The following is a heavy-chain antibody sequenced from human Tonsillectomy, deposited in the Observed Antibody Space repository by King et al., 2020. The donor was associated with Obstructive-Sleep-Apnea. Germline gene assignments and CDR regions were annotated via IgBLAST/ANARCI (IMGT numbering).Heavy chain of an antibody. CDR3: ARLLWFGETDYDY. V-gene: IGHV3-48*04. CDR1: GFTFSFYS. J-gene: IGHJ4*02. Sequence: VQLVESGGGLVQPGGSLRLSCEATGFTFSFYSMNWVRQAPGKGLEWGSYISDSSSREYYADSVKGRFTISRDNVKNSLYLQMNRLRAEDTAVYYCARLLWFGETDYDYWGQGTLVTVSS. CDR2: ISDSSSRE. D-gene: IGHD3-10*01.